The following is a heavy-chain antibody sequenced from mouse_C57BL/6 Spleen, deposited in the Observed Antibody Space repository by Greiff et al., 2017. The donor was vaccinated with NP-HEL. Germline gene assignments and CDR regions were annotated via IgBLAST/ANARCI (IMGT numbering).Heavy chain of an antibody. J-gene: IGHJ4*01. CDR1: GYAFTNYL. CDR3: ARTYGRNMDY. V-gene: IGHV1-54*01. CDR2: INPGSGGT. Sequence: VQLQQSGAELVRPGTSVKVSCKASGYAFTNYLIEWVKQRPGQGLEWIGVINPGSGGTYYNEKFKGKATLTADKSSSTAYMQLSSLTPEDSAVYFCARTYGRNMDYWGQGTSVTVSS. D-gene: IGHD1-1*01.